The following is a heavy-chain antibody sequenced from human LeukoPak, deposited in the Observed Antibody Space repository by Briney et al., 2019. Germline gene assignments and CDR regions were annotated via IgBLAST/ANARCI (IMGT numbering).Heavy chain of an antibody. CDR3: ARDKGGYYPANYYFDY. V-gene: IGHV3-30*04. D-gene: IGHD3-22*01. Sequence: GGSLRLSCAASGFTFSSYAMHWVRQAPGKGLEWVAVISYDGSNKYYADSVKGRFTISRDNSKNTLYLQMNSLRAEDTAVYYCARDKGGYYPANYYFDYWGQGTLVTVSS. CDR1: GFTFSSYA. J-gene: IGHJ4*02. CDR2: ISYDGSNK.